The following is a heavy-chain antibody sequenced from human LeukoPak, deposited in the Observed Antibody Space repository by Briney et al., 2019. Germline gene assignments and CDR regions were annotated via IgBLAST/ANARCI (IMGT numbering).Heavy chain of an antibody. CDR3: AKQEKRVTTPPNY. CDR2: IGSRTI. J-gene: IGHJ4*02. V-gene: IGHV3-48*01. Sequence: GGSLRLSCAASGFSVSDYSMHWVRQAPGKGLEWVSYIGSRTIYAESVKGRFTISRDNAKNSLYLQMNSLRAEDTAVYYCAKQEKRVTTPPNYWGRGTLVTVSS. D-gene: IGHD4-17*01. CDR1: GFSVSDYS.